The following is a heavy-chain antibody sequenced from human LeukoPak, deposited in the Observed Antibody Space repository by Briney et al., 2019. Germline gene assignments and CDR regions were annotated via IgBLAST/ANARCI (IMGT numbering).Heavy chain of an antibody. Sequence: SETLSLTCTVSGGSITTYYWTWIRQHPGKGLECVGYINYSGSTNYNPSLKSRVTISVDTSKNQFSLKLSSVTAADTAVYYCARAQLNLLVDFGMDVWGQGTTVTVSS. D-gene: IGHD1-1*01. J-gene: IGHJ6*02. CDR2: INYSGST. CDR3: ARAQLNLLVDFGMDV. V-gene: IGHV4-59*01. CDR1: GGSITTYY.